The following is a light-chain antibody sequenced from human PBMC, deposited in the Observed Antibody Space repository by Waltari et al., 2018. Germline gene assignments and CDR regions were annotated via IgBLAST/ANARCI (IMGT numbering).Light chain of an antibody. CDR3: SSYTSRATWV. J-gene: IGLJ3*02. V-gene: IGLV2-14*03. Sequence: QSALTQPASVSGSPGQSITISSTGTSSDVGVSIYVSWFQQHPDHAPTLLIFDVTNRPSGVSNRFSGSKSGNTASLTISGLQAEDEADYYCSSYTSRATWVFGGGTRLAVL. CDR2: DVT. CDR1: SSDVGVSIY.